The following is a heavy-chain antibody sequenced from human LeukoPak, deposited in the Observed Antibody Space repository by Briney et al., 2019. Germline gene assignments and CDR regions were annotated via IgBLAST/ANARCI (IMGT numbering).Heavy chain of an antibody. J-gene: IGHJ6*01. V-gene: IGHV1-2*02. D-gene: IGHD6-13*01. CDR2: INPNSGGT. CDR1: GYTFTDYC. CDR3: ARARGQQLPNNVYYNYVMDV. Sequence: ASVKVSCKASGYTFTDYCIHWVRQAPGQGLEWMGWINPNSGGTKSAQKFQGRVTMTRDTSISTGYMELSRLRSDDTALYYCARARGQQLPNNVYYNYVMDVWGQGTTVAVSS.